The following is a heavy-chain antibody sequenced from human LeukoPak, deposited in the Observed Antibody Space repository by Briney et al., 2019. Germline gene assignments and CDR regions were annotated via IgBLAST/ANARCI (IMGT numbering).Heavy chain of an antibody. J-gene: IGHJ6*03. D-gene: IGHD4-17*01. CDR1: GGSISSYY. V-gene: IGHV4-59*01. Sequence: PSETLSLTCTVSGGSISSYYWSWIRQPPGKGLEWIGYIYYSGSTNYNPSLKSRVTISVDTSKNHFSLKLSSVPAAATAVYYCARGARAKTTVYYYYYMDVWGKGTTVTVSS. CDR2: IYYSGST. CDR3: ARGARAKTTVYYYYYMDV.